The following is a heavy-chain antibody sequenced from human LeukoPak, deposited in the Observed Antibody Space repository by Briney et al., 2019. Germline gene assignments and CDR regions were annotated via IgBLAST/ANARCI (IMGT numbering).Heavy chain of an antibody. CDR3: ARMIGDDAFDI. Sequence: KPSETLSLTCAVYGGSLSGYYWAWIRQPPGKGLEWIGTIYYSGATYYNPSLKSRVTISVDTSRNQFSLKLSSVTATDTAVYYCARMIGDDAFDIWGQGTMVTVSS. J-gene: IGHJ3*02. V-gene: IGHV4-34*01. CDR2: IYYSGAT. CDR1: GGSLSGYY. D-gene: IGHD3-22*01.